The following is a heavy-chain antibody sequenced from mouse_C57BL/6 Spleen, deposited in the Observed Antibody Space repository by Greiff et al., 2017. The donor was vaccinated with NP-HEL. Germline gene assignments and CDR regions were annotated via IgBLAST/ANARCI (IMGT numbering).Heavy chain of an antibody. V-gene: IGHV2-5*01. CDR3: AKGGSTMITTGDYYAMDY. Sequence: VQLQESGPGLVQPSQSLSITCTVSGFSLTSYGVHWVRQSPGKGLEWLGVIWRGGSTDYNAAFMSRLSITKDNSKSQVFFKMNSLQADDTAIYYCAKGGSTMITTGDYYAMDYWGQGTSVTVSS. CDR1: GFSLTSYG. CDR2: IWRGGST. D-gene: IGHD2-4*01. J-gene: IGHJ4*01.